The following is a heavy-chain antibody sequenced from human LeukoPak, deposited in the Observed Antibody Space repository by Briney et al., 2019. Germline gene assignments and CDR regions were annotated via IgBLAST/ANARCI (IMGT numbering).Heavy chain of an antibody. CDR3: ARGASSSWYDYYGMDV. V-gene: IGHV4-30-4*01. D-gene: IGHD6-13*01. CDR2: IYSSGST. CDR1: GDSISSGDYY. J-gene: IGHJ6*02. Sequence: SQTLSLTCTVSGDSISSGDYYWSWIRQPPGKGLEWIGYIYSSGSTYYNPSLKSRVTISVDKSKNQFSLKLSSVTAADTAVYYCARGASSSWYDYYGMDVWGQGTTVTVSS.